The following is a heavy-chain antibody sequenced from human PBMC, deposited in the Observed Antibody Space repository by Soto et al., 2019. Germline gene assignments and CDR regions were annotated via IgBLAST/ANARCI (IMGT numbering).Heavy chain of an antibody. Sequence: QVQLVQSGAEVKKPGSSVKVSCKASGGTFNNYAISWVRQAPGQGLEWMGGIIPMFGTTNYAQKFQGRVTITADEYTSTAHMEVRSLRSEDTAVYYCARVPGYSYDSWVDPWGQGTLVTVSS. V-gene: IGHV1-69*12. D-gene: IGHD5-18*01. CDR1: GGTFNNYA. J-gene: IGHJ5*02. CDR3: ARVPGYSYDSWVDP. CDR2: IIPMFGTT.